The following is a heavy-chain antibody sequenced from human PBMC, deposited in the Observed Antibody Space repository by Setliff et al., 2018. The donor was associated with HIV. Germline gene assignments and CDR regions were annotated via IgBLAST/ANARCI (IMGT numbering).Heavy chain of an antibody. D-gene: IGHD6-19*01. CDR2: INHSGGT. CDR3: ARATGNSSGWYRLDP. J-gene: IGHJ5*02. CDR1: GRSFSGYY. Sequence: SETLSLTCAVYGRSFSGYYWNWIRQSPGKGLEWIGEINHSGGTNYNPSLKSRVTMSIDTSKNQFSLNVSSVTAADTAVYYCARATGNSSGWYRLDPWGQGTLVTVSS. V-gene: IGHV4-34*01.